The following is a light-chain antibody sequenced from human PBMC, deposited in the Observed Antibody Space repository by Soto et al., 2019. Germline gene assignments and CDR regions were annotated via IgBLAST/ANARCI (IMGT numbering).Light chain of an antibody. CDR3: QQYGSSPLLT. CDR2: GAS. Sequence: EIVLTQSPGTLSLSPGERATLSCRASQSVSSSYLAWYQQKPGQAPRLLIYGASSRATGIPVRFSSSGSGTDYTLTISRLEPEDFAVYYCQQYGSSPLLTFGGGTKVEIK. V-gene: IGKV3-20*01. J-gene: IGKJ4*01. CDR1: QSVSSSY.